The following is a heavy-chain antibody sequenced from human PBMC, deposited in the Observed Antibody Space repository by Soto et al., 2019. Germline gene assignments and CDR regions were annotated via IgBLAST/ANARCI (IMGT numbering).Heavy chain of an antibody. D-gene: IGHD3-10*01. V-gene: IGHV3-7*01. CDR3: PSYTGSYFPVGHDR. J-gene: IGHJ5*02. CDR1: GFMFSSYW. CDR2: IKQDGSEI. Sequence: VHLVESGGGLVEPGGSLRLSCEASGFMFSSYWMSWGRQAPGEGLEWVANIKQDGSEIHYLESVEGRITIFRDNARRSLYLQMNSLRAEDTAVYFCPSYTGSYFPVGHDRWGQGTLVVVSS.